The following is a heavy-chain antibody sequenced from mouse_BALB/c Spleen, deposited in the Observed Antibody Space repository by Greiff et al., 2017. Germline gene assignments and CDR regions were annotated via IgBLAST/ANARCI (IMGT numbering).Heavy chain of an antibody. Sequence: EVQLVESGGGLVKLGGSLKLSCAASGFTFSSYYMSWVRQTPEKRLELVAAINSNGGSTYYPDTVKGRFTISRDNAKNTLYLQMSSLKSEDTALYYCAREELGRGYFDYWGQGTTLTVSS. CDR2: INSNGGST. CDR1: GFTFSSYY. J-gene: IGHJ2*01. D-gene: IGHD4-1*01. CDR3: AREELGRGYFDY. V-gene: IGHV5-6-2*01.